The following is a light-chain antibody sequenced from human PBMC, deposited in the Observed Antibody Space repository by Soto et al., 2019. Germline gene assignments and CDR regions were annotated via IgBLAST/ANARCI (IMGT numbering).Light chain of an antibody. CDR1: SGHSSYA. V-gene: IGLV4-69*01. CDR3: QTWDTGIWV. CDR2: LNSDGSH. J-gene: IGLJ7*01. Sequence: QSVLTQSPSASASLGASVKLTCTLSSGHSSYAIAWHQQQPEKGPRYLMNLNSDGSHNKGDGIPDRFSGSSSGAERYLTISSLQSEDEADYYCQTWDTGIWVFGGGTQLTVL.